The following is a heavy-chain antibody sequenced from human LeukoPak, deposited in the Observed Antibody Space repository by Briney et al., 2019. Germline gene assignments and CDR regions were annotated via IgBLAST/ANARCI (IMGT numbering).Heavy chain of an antibody. CDR1: GVSFSSYS. V-gene: IGHV4-4*07. Sequence: SETLSLTCTVSGVSFSSYSWSWIRQPAGKGLEWIGRIYTSGSTNYNPSLKSRVTMSVDTSKIQFSKKLSSVTAADTGVYYCARDGVQWSGYFDDWGQGTLVTVSS. D-gene: IGHD3-3*01. J-gene: IGHJ4*02. CDR2: IYTSGST. CDR3: ARDGVQWSGYFDD.